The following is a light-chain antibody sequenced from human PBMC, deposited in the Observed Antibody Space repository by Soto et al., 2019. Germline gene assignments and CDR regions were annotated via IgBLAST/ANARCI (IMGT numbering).Light chain of an antibody. CDR2: GAS. CDR3: QKYNNWPLT. V-gene: IGKV3-15*01. Sequence: EIVMTQSPATLSVSPGERATLSCRASQSVTSNLAWYQQKPGQPPRRLIYGASTRPTGIPARFSGSGSGTEFTLTISGLQSEDFSVYYCQKYNNWPLTFGGGTKVEIK. J-gene: IGKJ4*01. CDR1: QSVTSN.